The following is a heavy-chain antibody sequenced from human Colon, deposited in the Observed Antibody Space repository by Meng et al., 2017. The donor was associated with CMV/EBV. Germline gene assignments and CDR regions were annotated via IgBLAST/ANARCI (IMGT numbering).Heavy chain of an antibody. CDR3: ARSFNSGARGVSWFDS. J-gene: IGHJ5*01. V-gene: IGHV4-38-2*02. CDR2: IYHSGST. Sequence: GSLRLSCTVSGYSISSGYYWGWIRQPPGKGLEWIGSIYHSGSTYYNPSLKSRVTISVDTSKNQFSLKLSSVTAADTAVYYCARSFNSGARGVSWFDSWGQGTLVTVSS. D-gene: IGHD3-10*01. CDR1: GYSISSGYY.